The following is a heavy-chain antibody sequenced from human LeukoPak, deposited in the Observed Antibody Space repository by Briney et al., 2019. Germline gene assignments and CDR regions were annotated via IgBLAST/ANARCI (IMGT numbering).Heavy chain of an antibody. CDR2: IKGDGSST. V-gene: IGHV3-74*01. J-gene: IGHJ5*01. Sequence: GGSLRLSCAASGFTFSGKWMHWVRQAPGKGLVWVSRIKGDGSSTGYADSVKGRFTISRDNAKNTLHLQMDSLRAEDTAVYYCARSDWLDSWGQGTLVIVSS. CDR3: ARSDWLDS. CDR1: GFTFSGKW.